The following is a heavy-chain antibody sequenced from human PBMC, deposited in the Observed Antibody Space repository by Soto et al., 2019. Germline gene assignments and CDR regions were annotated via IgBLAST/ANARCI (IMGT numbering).Heavy chain of an antibody. CDR3: AQMQLSGYWSHPFN. Sequence: QVTLRESGPALVKPTETLTLTCTVSGFSPSNPRMGVSWIRQPPGKALEWLAHIFSIDEKSFSPSLNNRLTLSQDTSHSQVVLTLTNMDPADTATYYCAQMQLSGYWSHPFNWGQGILVTVSS. V-gene: IGHV2-26*01. D-gene: IGHD2-8*02. CDR1: GFSPSNPRMG. J-gene: IGHJ4*02. CDR2: IFSIDEK.